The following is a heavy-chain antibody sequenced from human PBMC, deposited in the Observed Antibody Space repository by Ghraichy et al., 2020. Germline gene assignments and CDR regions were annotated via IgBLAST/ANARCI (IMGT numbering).Heavy chain of an antibody. D-gene: IGHD5-18*01. V-gene: IGHV4-31*03. J-gene: IGHJ4*02. Sequence: SETLSLTCTVSGGSISSGGYYWSWIRQHPGKGLEWIGYIYYSGSTYYNPSLKSRVTISVDTSKNQFSLKLSSVTAADTAVYYCARSCSYGYVDYWGQGTLVTVSS. CDR1: GGSISSGGYY. CDR2: IYYSGST. CDR3: ARSCSYGYVDY.